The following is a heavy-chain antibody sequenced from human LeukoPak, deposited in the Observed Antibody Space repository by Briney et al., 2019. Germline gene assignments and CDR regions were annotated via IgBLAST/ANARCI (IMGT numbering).Heavy chain of an antibody. J-gene: IGHJ4*02. D-gene: IGHD1-26*01. V-gene: IGHV1-18*01. CDR1: GYTFTSYG. CDR2: ISAYNGNT. CDR3: ATDGSYSDLGFDY. Sequence: ASVKVSCKASGYTFTSYGISWVRQAPGQGLEWMGWISAYNGNTNYPQKFQGRVTMTTDTSTSTAHMELSSLRSEDTAVYYCATDGSYSDLGFDYWGQGTLVTVSS.